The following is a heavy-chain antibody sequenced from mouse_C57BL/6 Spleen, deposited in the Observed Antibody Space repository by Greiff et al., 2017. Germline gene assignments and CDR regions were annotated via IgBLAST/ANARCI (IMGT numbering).Heavy chain of an antibody. CDR3: ARREYYGSSLYAMDY. J-gene: IGHJ4*01. Sequence: VQLQQPGAELVMPGASVKLSCKASGYTFTSYWMHWVKQRPGQGLEWIGEIDPSDSYTNYNQKFKGKSTLTVDKSSSTAYMQLSSLTSEDSAVYYCARREYYGSSLYAMDYWGQGTSVTVSA. D-gene: IGHD1-1*01. V-gene: IGHV1-69*01. CDR2: IDPSDSYT. CDR1: GYTFTSYW.